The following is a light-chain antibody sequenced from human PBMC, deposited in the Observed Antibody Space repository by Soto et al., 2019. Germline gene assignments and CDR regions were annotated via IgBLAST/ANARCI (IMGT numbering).Light chain of an antibody. J-gene: IGKJ2*01. CDR2: GAS. CDR1: QSVINN. Sequence: EIVMTQSRATLSVSPGERATLSCSASQSVINNLAWYQQKPGQAPRLLIYGASTRATGIPARFSGSGSGTEFTLTISSLQSEDFAVYYCQQYNNWPYTFGQGTKLEIK. CDR3: QQYNNWPYT. V-gene: IGKV3D-15*01.